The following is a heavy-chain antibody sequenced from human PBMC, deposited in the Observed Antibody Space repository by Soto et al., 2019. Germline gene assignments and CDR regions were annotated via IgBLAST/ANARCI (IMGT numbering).Heavy chain of an antibody. Sequence: QVQLQESGPGLVKPSETLSLTCTVSGGSISSYYWSWIRQPPGKGLEWIGYIYYSGSTNYNPSLKSRVPISLDTSKNQFSLKLSSVTAADTAVYYCARRGFWSGYFFDYWGQGTLVTVSS. CDR3: ARRGFWSGYFFDY. CDR2: IYYSGST. CDR1: GGSISSYY. J-gene: IGHJ4*02. D-gene: IGHD3-3*01. V-gene: IGHV4-59*08.